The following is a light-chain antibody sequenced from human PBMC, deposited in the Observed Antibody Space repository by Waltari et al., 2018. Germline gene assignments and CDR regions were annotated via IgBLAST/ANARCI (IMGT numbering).Light chain of an antibody. CDR3: MQSTENPRT. CDR1: QSLLHSNGNTY. V-gene: IGKV2-40*01. Sequence: DIVMTQTPLSLPVTPGEPASISCRSSQSLLHSNGNTYLHWFLQKPGQSPRLLIYRITNLDSWVPDRFSGSGSGTDFTLKISRVEPEDVCIYYCMQSTENPRTFGQGTRVEI. CDR2: RIT. J-gene: IGKJ1*01.